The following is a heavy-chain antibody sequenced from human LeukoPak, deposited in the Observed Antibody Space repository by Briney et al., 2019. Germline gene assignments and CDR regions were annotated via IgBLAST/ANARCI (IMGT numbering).Heavy chain of an antibody. CDR1: RFTFSSYT. Sequence: GGSLRLSCAASRFTFSSYTMSWVRQAPGQGLEWVSAISGSGDTTYYADSVKGRFTISRDNSKNTLYLQMNSLRAEDTAVYYCAKDLHYGSADYWGQGTLVTVSS. V-gene: IGHV3-23*01. CDR3: AKDLHYGSADY. D-gene: IGHD3-10*01. CDR2: ISGSGDTT. J-gene: IGHJ4*02.